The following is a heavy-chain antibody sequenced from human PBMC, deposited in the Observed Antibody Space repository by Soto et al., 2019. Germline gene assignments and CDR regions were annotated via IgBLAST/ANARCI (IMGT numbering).Heavy chain of an antibody. Sequence: SEPLLLTPAVSGWSCPGYYWCRIREPRKKWQDWIGEINHSGSTNYNPSLKSRVTISVDTSKNQFSLKLSSVTAADTAVYYCARGAPYGDYGAVYYYYYMDVWGKGTTVTVSS. V-gene: IGHV4-34*01. CDR1: GWSCPGYY. CDR2: INHSGST. D-gene: IGHD4-17*01. CDR3: ARGAPYGDYGAVYYYYYMDV. J-gene: IGHJ6*03.